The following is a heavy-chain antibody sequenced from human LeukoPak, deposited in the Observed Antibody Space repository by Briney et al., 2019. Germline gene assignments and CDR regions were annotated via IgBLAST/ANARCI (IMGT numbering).Heavy chain of an antibody. D-gene: IGHD5-12*01. CDR2: IYSGGST. V-gene: IGHV3-66*01. J-gene: IGHJ6*02. CDR1: GFIVSANY. CDR3: ARASWGYGLYYYYGMDV. Sequence: QPGGSLRLSCAASGFIVSANYMSWVRQAPVKGLEWVSVIYSGGSTYYADSVKGRFTISRDNSKNTLYLQMNSLRAEDTAVYYCARASWGYGLYYYYGMDVWGQGTTVTVSS.